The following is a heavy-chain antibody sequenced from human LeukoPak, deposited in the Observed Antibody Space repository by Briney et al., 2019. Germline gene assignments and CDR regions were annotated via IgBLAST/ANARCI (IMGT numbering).Heavy chain of an antibody. J-gene: IGHJ4*02. CDR2: INPNSGGT. D-gene: IGHD6-13*01. CDR1: GYTFTGYY. Sequence: ASVKVSCKASGYTFTGYYMHWVRQAPGQGLEWMGWINPNSGGTNYAQKVQGRVTMTRDTSISTAYMELSRLRSDDTAVYYCAKVVYSSSWYRYWGQGTLVTVSS. CDR3: AKVVYSSSWYRY. V-gene: IGHV1-2*02.